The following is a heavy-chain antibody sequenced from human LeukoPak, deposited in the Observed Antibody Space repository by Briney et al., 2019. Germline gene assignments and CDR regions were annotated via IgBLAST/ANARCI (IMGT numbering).Heavy chain of an antibody. CDR2: INSDGSST. CDR3: AREEVLRYFDWLRGFDP. CDR1: GFTFSSNA. Sequence: GGSLRLSCAGSGFTFSSNAMSWVRQAPGKGLVWVSRINSDGSSTSYADSVKGRFTISRDNAKNTLYLQMNSLRAEDTAVYYCAREEVLRYFDWLRGFDPWGQGTLVTVSS. D-gene: IGHD3-9*01. V-gene: IGHV3-74*01. J-gene: IGHJ5*02.